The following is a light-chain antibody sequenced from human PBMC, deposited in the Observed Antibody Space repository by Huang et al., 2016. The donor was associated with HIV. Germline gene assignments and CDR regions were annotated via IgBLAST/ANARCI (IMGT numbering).Light chain of an antibody. J-gene: IGKJ5*01. V-gene: IGKV1-39*01. CDR2: AIS. Sequence: DIQMTQSPSSLSASVGDRVTITCRASQIISRYCNWYQHKAGKAPKLLIYAISSLQSGVPSRFSGSESRTNFTPIISSLQPDDFATYYCQHTYRTPITFGQGTRLDIK. CDR1: QIISRY. CDR3: QHTYRTPIT.